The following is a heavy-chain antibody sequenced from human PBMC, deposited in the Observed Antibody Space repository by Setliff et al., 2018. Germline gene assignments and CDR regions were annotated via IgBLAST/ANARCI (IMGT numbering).Heavy chain of an antibody. CDR1: GFTFSSFA. CDR3: AGQGPIFGSGLIPGFDQ. CDR2: INVGGTNT. Sequence: LRLSCAASGFTFSSFAVSWVRQAPGKRLEWVSIINVGGTNTYYTDSVKGRFTTSRDNSKNTVSLQMSSLRAEDTAIYFCAGQGPIFGSGLIPGFDQWGQGTMVTVS. V-gene: IGHV3-23*01. J-gene: IGHJ4*02. D-gene: IGHD3-3*01.